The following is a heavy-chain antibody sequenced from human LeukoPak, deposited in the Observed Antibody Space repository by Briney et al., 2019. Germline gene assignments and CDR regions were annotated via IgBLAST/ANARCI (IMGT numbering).Heavy chain of an antibody. CDR2: ISGSGGAA. V-gene: IGHV3-23*01. D-gene: IGHD3-3*01. CDR3: ARSRRITIFVVVITDYYYYGMDV. Sequence: GGSLRLSYAASGFTFSSYAMSWVRQAPGKGLEWVSGISGSGGAAYYAGSVKGRFTISRDNSKNTLYLQMNSLRAEDTAVYYCARSRRITIFVVVITDYYYYGMDVWGQGTTVTVSS. J-gene: IGHJ6*02. CDR1: GFTFSSYA.